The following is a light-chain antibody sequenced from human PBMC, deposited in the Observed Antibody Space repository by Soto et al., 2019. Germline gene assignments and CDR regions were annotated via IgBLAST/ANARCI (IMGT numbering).Light chain of an antibody. V-gene: IGLV1-40*01. CDR3: QSYDSSLSSWV. J-gene: IGLJ3*02. CDR1: SSNIGPSYD. Sequence: QSVLTQPPSVSGAPGQRITISCTGSSSNIGPSYDVHWYQQLPGTAPKLLIYGTSNRPSGVPDRFSGSKSGTSASLAITGLQTEDEADYYCQSYDSSLSSWVFGGGTKVTVL. CDR2: GTS.